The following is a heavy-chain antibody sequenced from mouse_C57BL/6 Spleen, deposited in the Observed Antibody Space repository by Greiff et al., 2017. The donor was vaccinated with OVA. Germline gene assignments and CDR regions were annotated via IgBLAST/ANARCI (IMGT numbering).Heavy chain of an antibody. V-gene: IGHV3-6*01. CDR2: ISYDGSN. D-gene: IGHD1-1*01. J-gene: IGHJ1*03. Sequence: EVKLMESGPGLVKPSQSLSLTCSVTGYSITSGYYWNWIRQFPGNKLEWMGYISYDGSNNYNPSLKNRISITRVTSKNQFFLKLNSVTTEDTATYYCASITTVVAKVYWYFDVWGTGTTVTVSS. CDR1: GYSITSGYY. CDR3: ASITTVVAKVYWYFDV.